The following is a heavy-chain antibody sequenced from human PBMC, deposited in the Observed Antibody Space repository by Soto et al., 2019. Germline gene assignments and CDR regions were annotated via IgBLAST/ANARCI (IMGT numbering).Heavy chain of an antibody. CDR2: ISPKSTYR. J-gene: IGHJ4*02. CDR1: GFPFSDYY. D-gene: IGHD2-21*01. V-gene: IGHV3-11*06. CDR3: VRGGGGGLFEH. Sequence: GSLRLSCPTSGFPFSDYYMSWIRQAPGKGLEWLSHISPKSTYRNYADSVKGRFTISRDNTKSSLFLQMNSLGVEDMAVYYCVRGGGGGLFEHWGQGVLVTVSS.